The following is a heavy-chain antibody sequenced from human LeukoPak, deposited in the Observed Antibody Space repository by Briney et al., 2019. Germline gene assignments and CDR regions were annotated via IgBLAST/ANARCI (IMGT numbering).Heavy chain of an antibody. J-gene: IGHJ3*02. CDR1: GFTFSSYW. D-gene: IGHD3-22*01. V-gene: IGHV3-7*01. Sequence: PGGSLRLSCAASGFTFSSYWMSWVRQAPGKGLEWVANIKQDGSESYYVDYVKGRFTFSRDNAKNSLYLQINSLRAEDTAVYYCARDHSMYYYDTPRGAFDIWGQGTVVTVSS. CDR3: ARDHSMYYYDTPRGAFDI. CDR2: IKQDGSES.